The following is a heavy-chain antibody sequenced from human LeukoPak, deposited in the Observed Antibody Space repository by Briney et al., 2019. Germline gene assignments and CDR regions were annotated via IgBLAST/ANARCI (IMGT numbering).Heavy chain of an antibody. V-gene: IGHV3-21*01. D-gene: IGHD4-17*01. CDR3: ARNQDYGVYNSVGAFDI. Sequence: PGGSLRLSCAASGFTFSSYTMHWVRQAPGKGLEWVSTIASSSSYIYYADSVKGRFTISRDNSKNTLYLQMNSLRAEDTAVYYCARNQDYGVYNSVGAFDIWGQGTMVTVSS. CDR2: IASSSSYI. CDR1: GFTFSSYT. J-gene: IGHJ3*02.